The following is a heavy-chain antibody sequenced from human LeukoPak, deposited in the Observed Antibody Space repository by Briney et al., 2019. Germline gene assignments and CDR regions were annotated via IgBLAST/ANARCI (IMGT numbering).Heavy chain of an antibody. V-gene: IGHV1-18*01. CDR2: ISAYNGNT. CDR1: GYSFSSYG. J-gene: IGHJ4*02. Sequence: GASVKVSCKASGYSFSSYGITWVRQAPGQGLDGMGWISAYNGNTNYAQNLQGRVTMNTETSTSTAYMDLRNAAIEDTAVYYSARGYKPPDFDYWGQGTLVTVSS. D-gene: IGHD1-14*01. CDR3: ARGYKPPDFDY.